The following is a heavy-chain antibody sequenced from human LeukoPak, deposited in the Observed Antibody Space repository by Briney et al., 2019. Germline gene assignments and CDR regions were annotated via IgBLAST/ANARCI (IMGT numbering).Heavy chain of an antibody. V-gene: IGHV3-30*02. D-gene: IGHD3-10*01. CDR2: IRYDGSNK. Sequence: PGGSLRLSCAASGFTFSSYGMHWVRQAPGKGLEWVAFIRYDGSNKYYADSVKGRFTISRDNSKNTLYLQMNSLRAEDTAVYYCAKDLRSMVRGVIRSSYYFDYWGQGTLVTVSS. CDR3: AKDLRSMVRGVIRSSYYFDY. J-gene: IGHJ4*02. CDR1: GFTFSSYG.